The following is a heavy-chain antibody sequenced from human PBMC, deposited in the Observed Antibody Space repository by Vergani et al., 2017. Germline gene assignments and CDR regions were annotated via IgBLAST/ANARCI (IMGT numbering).Heavy chain of an antibody. Sequence: EVQLVESGGGLVQPGGSLRLSCAASGFTFSSYSMNWVRQAPGKGLEWVSSISSSSSYIYYADSVKGRFTISRDNAKNSLYLQMNSLRAEDTAVYYCARPREAAAAAPDAFDIWGQGTMVTVSS. CDR3: ARPREAAAAAPDAFDI. CDR2: ISSSSSYI. CDR1: GFTFSSYS. V-gene: IGHV3-21*01. J-gene: IGHJ3*02. D-gene: IGHD6-13*01.